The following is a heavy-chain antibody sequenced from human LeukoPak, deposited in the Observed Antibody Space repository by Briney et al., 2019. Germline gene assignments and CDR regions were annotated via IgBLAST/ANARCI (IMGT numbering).Heavy chain of an antibody. CDR1: GGSISSSSYY. CDR2: IYYSGST. V-gene: IGHV4-39*07. CDR3: ARVAPVYYDFWSGYHNNWFDP. D-gene: IGHD3-3*01. Sequence: PSETLSLTCTVSGGSISSSSYYWGWIRQPPGKGLEWIGSIYYSGSTYYNPSLKSRVTISVDTSKNQFSLKLSSVTAADTAVYYCARVAPVYYDFWSGYHNNWFDPWGQGTLVTVSS. J-gene: IGHJ5*02.